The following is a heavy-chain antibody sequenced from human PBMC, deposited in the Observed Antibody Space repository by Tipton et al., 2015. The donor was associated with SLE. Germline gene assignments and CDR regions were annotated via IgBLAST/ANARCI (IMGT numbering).Heavy chain of an antibody. D-gene: IGHD7-27*01. CDR1: GGSFSGYY. J-gene: IGHJ6*02. Sequence: LRLSCAVYGGSFSGYYWSWIRQPPGKGLEWIGEINHSGSTNYNPSLKSRVTISVDTSKNQFSLKLSSVTAADTAVYYCARPTYQLGGYYYYYGMDVWGQGTTVTVSS. CDR3: ARPTYQLGGYYYYYGMDV. CDR2: INHSGST. V-gene: IGHV4-34*01.